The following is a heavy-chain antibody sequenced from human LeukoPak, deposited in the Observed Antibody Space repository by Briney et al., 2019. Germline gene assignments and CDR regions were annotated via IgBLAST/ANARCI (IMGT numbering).Heavy chain of an antibody. CDR3: TTDEGYDSAAGAFDF. D-gene: IGHD3-10*01. J-gene: IGHJ3*01. Sequence: GGSLRLSCAASGLTFSNAWMSWVRQAPGKGLEWVGRIKSKADGGTTDYAAPGKGRFTISRDDSKNTLYLQMNSLRTEDTAMYYCTTDEGYDSAAGAFDFWGQGTMVTVSS. CDR1: GLTFSNAW. V-gene: IGHV3-15*01. CDR2: IKSKADGGTT.